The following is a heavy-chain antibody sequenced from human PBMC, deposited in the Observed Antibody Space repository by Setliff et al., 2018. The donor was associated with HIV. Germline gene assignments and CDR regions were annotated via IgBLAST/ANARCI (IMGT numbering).Heavy chain of an antibody. D-gene: IGHD1-26*01. J-gene: IGHJ4*02. CDR3: ARVGSYWSTFDY. CDR1: GYTLTTFG. Sequence: ASVKVSCKASGYTLTTFGISWVRQARGQGLEWMGWINTETGNPMYAQGFRGRFVFSLDTSVSTAYLQITSLKTEDTATYYCARVGSYWSTFDYWGQGALVTVSS. V-gene: IGHV7-4-1*02. CDR2: INTETGNP.